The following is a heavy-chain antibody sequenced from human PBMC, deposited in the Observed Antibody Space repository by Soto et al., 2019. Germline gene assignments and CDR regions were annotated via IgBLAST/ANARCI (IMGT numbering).Heavy chain of an antibody. J-gene: IGHJ5*02. D-gene: IGHD2-15*01. V-gene: IGHV5-10-1*01. CDR2: IDPSDSYT. Sequence: SGESLKIAGNGSGYSFTSDWISWVGQMPGKGLEWMGRIDPSDSYTNYSPSFQGHVTISADKSISTAYLQWSSLKASDTAMYYCARLSRPRLLQRGGLFDPWGQGTLVTVSS. CDR1: GYSFTSDW. CDR3: ARLSRPRLLQRGGLFDP.